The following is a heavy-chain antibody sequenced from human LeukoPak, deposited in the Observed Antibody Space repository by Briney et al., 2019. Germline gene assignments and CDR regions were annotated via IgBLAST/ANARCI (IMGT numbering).Heavy chain of an antibody. D-gene: IGHD5-24*01. J-gene: IGHJ3*02. CDR3: ATHRGHAFDI. V-gene: IGHV4-59*08. CDR2: IYYSGST. CDR1: GGSISTYY. Sequence: PSETLSLTCAVSGGSISTYYWSWIRQPSGKGLEWIGYIYYSGSTYYNPSLKSRVTISVDTSKNQFSLKLSSVTAADTAVYYCATHRGHAFDIWGQGTMVTVSS.